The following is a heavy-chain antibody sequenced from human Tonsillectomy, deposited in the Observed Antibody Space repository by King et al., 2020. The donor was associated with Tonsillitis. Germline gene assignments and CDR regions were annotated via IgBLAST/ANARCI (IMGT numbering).Heavy chain of an antibody. CDR1: GYSFPNFW. CDR3: ARRSKVAVAGSFDI. J-gene: IGHJ4*02. D-gene: IGHD6-19*01. V-gene: IGHV5-51*01. CDR2: IYPDDSDS. Sequence: QLVQSGPEVKKPGESLKISCKTSGYSFPNFWITWVRQMPGKGLEYMGVIYPDDSDSRYNSSFQGQVTFSVDKSISTAYLHWSSLKASDTATYYCARRSKVAVAGSFDIWGQGTLVTVSS.